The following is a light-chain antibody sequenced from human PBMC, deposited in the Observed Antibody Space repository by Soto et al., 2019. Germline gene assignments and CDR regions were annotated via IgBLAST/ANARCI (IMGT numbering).Light chain of an antibody. CDR1: SSDIGSYNY. J-gene: IGLJ3*02. CDR3: CSYRSSRTWV. Sequence: QSALTQPASVSGSPGQSITISCTGTSSDIGSYNYVSWYQHYPGKAPRLLIYEVTNRPSGVSNRFSGSKSGNMASLTISGLQAEDDADYYCCSYRSSRTWVFGGGTKLTVL. CDR2: EVT. V-gene: IGLV2-14*01.